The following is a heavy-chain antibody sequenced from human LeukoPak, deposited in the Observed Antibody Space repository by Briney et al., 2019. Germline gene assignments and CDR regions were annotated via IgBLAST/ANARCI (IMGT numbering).Heavy chain of an antibody. CDR1: GGPISSGDYC. D-gene: IGHD6-13*01. Sequence: PSETLSLTCTVSGGPISSGDYCWSWLRQPPGKGLEWIGYIYYSGSTYYNPSLKSRVTISVDTSKNQFSLKLSSVTAADTAVYYCARESSGIAAAGTDYWGQGTLVTVSS. J-gene: IGHJ4*02. V-gene: IGHV4-30-4*01. CDR3: ARESSGIAAAGTDY. CDR2: IYYSGST.